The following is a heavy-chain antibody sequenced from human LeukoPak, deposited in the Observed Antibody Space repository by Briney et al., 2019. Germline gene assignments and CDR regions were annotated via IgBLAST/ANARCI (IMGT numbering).Heavy chain of an antibody. D-gene: IGHD1-26*01. CDR2: IYPGDSDT. CDR1: GYSFTSYW. CDR3: ARRQSGSSTDFDY. J-gene: IGHJ4*02. V-gene: IGHV5-51*01. Sequence: GESLKISCKGSGYSFTSYWIGWVRQMPGKGLGWMGIIYPGDSDTRYSPSFQGQATISADKSISTAYLQWSSLKASDTAMYYCARRQSGSSTDFDYWGQGTLVTVSS.